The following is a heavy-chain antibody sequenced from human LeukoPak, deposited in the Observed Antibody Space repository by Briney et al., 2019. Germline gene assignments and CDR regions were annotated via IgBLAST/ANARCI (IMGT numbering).Heavy chain of an antibody. D-gene: IGHD3-10*01. J-gene: IGHJ4*02. V-gene: IGHV4-39*01. Sequence: SETLSLTCTVSGGSISSSSYYRGWIRQPPGKGLEWIGSIYYSGSTYYNPSLKSRVTISVDTSKNQFSLKLSSVTAADTAVYYCARRGGDYYGSGSYYNKQFDYWGQGTLVTVSS. CDR1: GGSISSSSYY. CDR2: IYYSGST. CDR3: ARRGGDYYGSGSYYNKQFDY.